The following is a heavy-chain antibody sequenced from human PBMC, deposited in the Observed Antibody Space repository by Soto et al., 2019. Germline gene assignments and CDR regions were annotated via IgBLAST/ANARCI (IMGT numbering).Heavy chain of an antibody. D-gene: IGHD3-22*01. CDR3: ARDSYYRYTSGYYVFGY. V-gene: IGHV3-23*01. CDR2: ISDSGGTT. J-gene: IGHJ4*02. CDR1: GFRKSGYA. Sequence: LKRSCATSGFRKSGYAVDRGIHTTKKGLEWVSGISDSGGTTYYADSVKGRFTISRDNSNNTLYLQMNALRPEDTAVYYCARDSYYRYTSGYYVFGYWGEGTLLTLPS.